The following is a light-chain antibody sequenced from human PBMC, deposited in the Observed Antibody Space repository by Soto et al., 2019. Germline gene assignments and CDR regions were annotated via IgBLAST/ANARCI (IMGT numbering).Light chain of an antibody. CDR2: GAS. CDR3: QQYNNWPPIT. J-gene: IGKJ5*01. CDR1: QSVSSN. V-gene: IGKV3D-15*01. Sequence: TGTSQSLAALSVSPGETATLSCRASQSVSSNLAWYQQKPGQAPRLLIYGASTRATGIPARFSGSGSGTEFTLTISSLQSEDFAVYYCQQYNNWPPITFGQGTRLEIK.